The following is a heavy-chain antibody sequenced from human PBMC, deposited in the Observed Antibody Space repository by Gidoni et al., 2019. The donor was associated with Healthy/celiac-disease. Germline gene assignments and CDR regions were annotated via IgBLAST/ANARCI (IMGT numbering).Heavy chain of an antibody. CDR2: IYTSGST. CDR3: ASMGWIQPFENDQDAFDI. Sequence: QVQLQESGPGLVKPSQTLSLTCTVSGGSISRGSYYWSWIRQPAGKGLEWIGRIYTSGSTNYNPSLKSRVTISVDTSKNQFSLKLSSVTAADTAVYYCASMGWIQPFENDQDAFDIWGQGTMVTVSS. J-gene: IGHJ3*02. V-gene: IGHV4-61*02. D-gene: IGHD5-18*01. CDR1: GGSISRGSYY.